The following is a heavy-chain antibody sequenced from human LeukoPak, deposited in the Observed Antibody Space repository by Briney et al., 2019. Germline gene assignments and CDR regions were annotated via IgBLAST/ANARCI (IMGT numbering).Heavy chain of an antibody. CDR2: ISSGSSDI. D-gene: IGHD3-22*01. CDR3: ARDGLGYYDTRGAFHI. J-gene: IGHJ3*02. V-gene: IGHV3-21*01. Sequence: GGSLRLSCAASGFSFRSYTMNWVRQAPGKGLEWVSFISSGSSDIYYSDSLEGRFTISRDDAKNSLYLQMNSLRAEDTAVYYCARDGLGYYDTRGAFHIWGQGTMVNVSS. CDR1: GFSFRSYT.